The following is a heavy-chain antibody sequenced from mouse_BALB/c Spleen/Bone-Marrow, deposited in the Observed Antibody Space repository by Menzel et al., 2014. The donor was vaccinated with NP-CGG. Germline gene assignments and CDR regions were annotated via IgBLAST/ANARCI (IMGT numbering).Heavy chain of an antibody. Sequence: EVKLVESGGGLVKPGGSLKLSCAASGFTFSSYTMSWVRQTPEKRLEWVATISSGGSYTYYPDSVKGRFTISRDNAKNTLHLQMSSLKSVDTAMYYCTRDGKGNYDYAMDYWGQGTSVTVSS. J-gene: IGHJ4*01. V-gene: IGHV5-6-4*01. CDR2: ISSGGSYT. CDR1: GFTFSSYT. CDR3: TRDGKGNYDYAMDY. D-gene: IGHD2-1*01.